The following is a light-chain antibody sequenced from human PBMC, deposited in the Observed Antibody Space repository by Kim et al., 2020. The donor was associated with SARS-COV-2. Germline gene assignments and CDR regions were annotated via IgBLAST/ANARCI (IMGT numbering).Light chain of an antibody. CDR3: QKYNSAPWT. V-gene: IGKV1-27*01. J-gene: IGKJ1*01. CDR2: AAS. CDR1: QDIANS. Sequence: ASVGDRVTITCRASQDIANSLAWYQQKQGKVPQVLIYAASTLQSGVPSRFSGSGSGTEFTLNIGSLQTEDVATYYCQKYNSAPWTFGPGTKVDIK.